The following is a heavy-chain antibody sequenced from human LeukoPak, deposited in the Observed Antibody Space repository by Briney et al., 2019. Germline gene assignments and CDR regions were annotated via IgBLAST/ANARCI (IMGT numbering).Heavy chain of an antibody. D-gene: IGHD7-27*01. CDR2: INHSGST. CDR1: GGSFSGYY. Sequence: SETLSLTCAVYGGSFSGYYWSWIRQPPGKGLEWIGEINHSGSTNYNPSLKSRVTISVDTSKNQFSLKLSSVTAADTAVYYCARGWGSSYYYYMDVWGKGTTVTVSS. CDR3: ARGWGSSYYYYMDV. V-gene: IGHV4-34*01. J-gene: IGHJ6*03.